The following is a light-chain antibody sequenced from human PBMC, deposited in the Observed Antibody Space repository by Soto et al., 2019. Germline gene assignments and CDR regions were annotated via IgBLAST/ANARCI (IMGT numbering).Light chain of an antibody. CDR1: SSDVGSYNR. CDR2: EVS. Sequence: QSALTQPPSVSGSPGQSVTISCTGTSSDVGSYNRVSWYQQPPATAPKLMIYEVSNRPSGVPDRFSGSKSGNTASLTISGLQAEDEADYCSSWTSSSTFVFGTVTKLTVL. CDR3: SSWTSSSTFV. V-gene: IGLV2-18*02. J-gene: IGLJ1*01.